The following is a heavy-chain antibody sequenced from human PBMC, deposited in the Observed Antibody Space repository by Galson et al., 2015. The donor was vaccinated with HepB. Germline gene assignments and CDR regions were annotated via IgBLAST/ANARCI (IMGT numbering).Heavy chain of an antibody. CDR1: GFTFSSYT. J-gene: IGHJ2*01. CDR2: ISSTGTTM. CDR3: ARVYFGSGSSSAYWYFDL. V-gene: IGHV3-48*02. Sequence: SLRLSCAASGFTFSSYTMNWVRQAPGKGLESVSYISSTGTTMYYADSAKGRFTISRDNAQNPLYLQMNSLRDEDTAVYYCARVYFGSGSSSAYWYFDLWSRGALVTVSS. D-gene: IGHD3-10*01.